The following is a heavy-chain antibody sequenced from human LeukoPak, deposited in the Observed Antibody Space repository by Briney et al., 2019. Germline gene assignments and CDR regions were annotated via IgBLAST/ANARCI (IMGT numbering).Heavy chain of an antibody. CDR1: GYTFTSYG. CDR3: ARGSSGWYIGWFDP. Sequence: ASVKVFCKASGYTFTSYGISWVRQAPGQGLEWMGWISAYNGNTNYAQKLQGRVTMTTDTSTSTAYMELRSLRSDDTAVYYCARGSSGWYIGWFDPWGQGTLVTVSS. CDR2: ISAYNGNT. J-gene: IGHJ5*02. V-gene: IGHV1-18*01. D-gene: IGHD6-19*01.